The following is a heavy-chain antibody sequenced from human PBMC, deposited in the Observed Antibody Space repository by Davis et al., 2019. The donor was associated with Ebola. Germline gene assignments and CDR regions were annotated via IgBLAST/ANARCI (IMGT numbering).Heavy chain of an antibody. Sequence: GESLKISCAASGFTFSNHWMHWVRQLPGKGLVWVSRINADGSRTTYADSVKGRFTISRDNAKKTLSLQMISLKAEDTAVYYCVRGTSIILAPSATPFGPWGQGILVTVSS. J-gene: IGHJ5*02. D-gene: IGHD2-2*01. CDR1: GFTFSNHW. CDR3: VRGTSIILAPSATPFGP. V-gene: IGHV3-74*01. CDR2: INADGSRT.